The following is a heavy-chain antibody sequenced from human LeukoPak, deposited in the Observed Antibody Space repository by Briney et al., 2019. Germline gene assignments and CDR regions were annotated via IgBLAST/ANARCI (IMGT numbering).Heavy chain of an antibody. V-gene: IGHV4-59*08. Sequence: PSETLSLTCTVSGGSISSYYWSWIRQPPGKGLEWIGYIYYSGSTNYNPSLKSRVSISVDTSKNQFSLNLSSVTAADTAVYYCATLAVAGTHYWGQGTLVTVSS. CDR1: GGSISSYY. CDR3: ATLAVAGTHY. D-gene: IGHD6-19*01. CDR2: IYYSGST. J-gene: IGHJ4*02.